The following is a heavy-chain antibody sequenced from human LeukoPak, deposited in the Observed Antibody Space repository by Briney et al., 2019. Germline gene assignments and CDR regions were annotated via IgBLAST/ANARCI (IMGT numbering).Heavy chain of an antibody. J-gene: IGHJ6*02. CDR1: GGSFSSDSYY. CDR2: IFPGGSA. Sequence: PSQTLSLTCTVSGGSFSSDSYYWSWIRQPAGKGLEWIGRIFPGGSASYNPSLKSRVTMSVDTSRNQFSLKLSSVTAADTAVYYCARDDLDNYGMDVWGQGTTVTVSS. CDR3: ARDDLDNYGMDV. V-gene: IGHV4-61*02. D-gene: IGHD2-2*03.